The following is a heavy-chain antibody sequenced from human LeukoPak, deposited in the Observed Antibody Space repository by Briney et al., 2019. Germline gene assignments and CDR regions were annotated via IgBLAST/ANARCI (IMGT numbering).Heavy chain of an antibody. V-gene: IGHV3-7*01. D-gene: IGHD3-16*01. CDR2: IKTDGSET. CDR3: VRDYVWGTSESDY. CDR1: GFTFGSYW. J-gene: IGHJ4*02. Sequence: GGSLRLSCAASGFTFGSYWMTWMRQTPGKGLEWVANIKTDGSETYYLDSVKGRFTVSRDNAKNSLFLQMNSLRAEDTASYCVRDYVWGTSESDYWGQGILVTVSS.